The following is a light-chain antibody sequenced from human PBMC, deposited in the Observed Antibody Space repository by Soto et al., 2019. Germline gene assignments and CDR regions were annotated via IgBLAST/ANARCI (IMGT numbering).Light chain of an antibody. CDR2: DVS. CDR3: SSYTSSSTRV. V-gene: IGLV2-14*01. Sequence: QSALTQPASVSGSPGQSITISCTGTSSDVGGYNYVSWYQQHPGKAPTLMIYDVSNRPSGVSDRISGSKSGNTASLTISGLQGEDEADYYCSSYTSSSTRVFGGGTKLTVL. J-gene: IGLJ2*01. CDR1: SSDVGGYNY.